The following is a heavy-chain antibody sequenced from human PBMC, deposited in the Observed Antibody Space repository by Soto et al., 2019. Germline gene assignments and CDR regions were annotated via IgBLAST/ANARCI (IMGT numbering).Heavy chain of an antibody. CDR1: GFTFSSYN. J-gene: IGHJ6*03. Sequence: EVQLVESGGGLVKPGGSLRLSCAASGFTFSSYNMNWVRQAPGKGLEWVSSLSSSSTYIYYADSVKVQFTISRDNAKNSLDLQMNSLIAEDTAVYYCAGGGINYGDYRSMDVCCKGTTVTVSS. CDR3: AGGGINYGDYRSMDV. D-gene: IGHD4-17*01. V-gene: IGHV3-21*01. CDR2: LSSSSTYI.